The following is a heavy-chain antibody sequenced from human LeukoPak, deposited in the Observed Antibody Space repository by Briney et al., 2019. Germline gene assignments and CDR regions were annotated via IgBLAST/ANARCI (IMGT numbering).Heavy chain of an antibody. D-gene: IGHD3-3*01. CDR3: ARDDDFWSGSGYYYYGMDV. V-gene: IGHV3-48*03. Sequence: QPGGSLRLSCAASGFTFSSYEMNWVRQAPGKGLEWVSYISSSGSTIYYADSVKGRFTISRDNAKNSLYLQMISLRAEDTAVYYCARDDDFWSGSGYYYYGMDVWGQGTTVTVSS. J-gene: IGHJ6*02. CDR2: ISSSGSTI. CDR1: GFTFSSYE.